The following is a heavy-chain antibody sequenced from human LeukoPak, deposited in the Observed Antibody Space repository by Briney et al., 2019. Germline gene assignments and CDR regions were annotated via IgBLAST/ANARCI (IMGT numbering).Heavy chain of an antibody. V-gene: IGHV4-59*08. D-gene: IGHD1-26*01. Sequence: KTSETLSLTCTVSGASKSSYYWSWIRQPPGKGLEWIGYIYDNGNTKYNPSHQSRATISVDTSKNQFSLKLSSVTAADTAVYYCARHAPSPYSGGFDYWGQGTLVTVSS. CDR3: ARHAPSPYSGGFDY. J-gene: IGHJ4*02. CDR1: GASKSSYY. CDR2: IYDNGNT.